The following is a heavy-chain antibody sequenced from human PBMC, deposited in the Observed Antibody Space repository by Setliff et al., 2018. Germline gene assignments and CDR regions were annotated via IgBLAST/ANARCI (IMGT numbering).Heavy chain of an antibody. CDR3: ARVGTYYYYMDV. CDR1: GGSISNYY. V-gene: IGHV4-59*12. J-gene: IGHJ6*03. D-gene: IGHD1-1*01. CDR2: IYYSGST. Sequence: SETLSLTCTVSGGSISNYYWSWIRQPPGKGLEWIGYIYYSGSTNYNPSLKSRLTMSVDTSKNQFSLKLTSVTAADSAVYYCARVGTYYYYMDVWGKGPRSPSP.